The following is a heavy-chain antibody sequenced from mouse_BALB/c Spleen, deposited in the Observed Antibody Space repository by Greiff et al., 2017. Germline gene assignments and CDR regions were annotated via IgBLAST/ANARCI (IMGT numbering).Heavy chain of an antibody. CDR1: GYSITSDYA. J-gene: IGHJ3*01. V-gene: IGHV3-2*02. CDR3: ARCPSTMITTFAY. Sequence: EVKLVESGPGLVKPSQSLSLTCTVTGYSITSDYAWNWIRQFPGNKLEWMGYISYSGSTSYNPSLKSRISITRDTSKNQFFLQLNSVTTEDTATYYCARCPSTMITTFAYWGQGTLVTVSA. CDR2: ISYSGST. D-gene: IGHD2-4*01.